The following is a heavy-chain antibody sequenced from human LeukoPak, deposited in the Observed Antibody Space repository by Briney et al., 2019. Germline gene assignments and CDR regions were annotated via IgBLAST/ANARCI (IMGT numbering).Heavy chain of an antibody. CDR2: SRNKANSYTT. CDR1: GFTFSDHY. CDR3: TRGYYFDY. J-gene: IGHJ4*02. Sequence: PGGSLRLSCSASGFTFSDHYMDWVRQAPGKGLELVGRSRNKANSYTTESAASVKDRFTISRDDSKNSVYLQLNSLKTEDTAVYYCTRGYYFDYWGQGALVTVSS. V-gene: IGHV3-72*01.